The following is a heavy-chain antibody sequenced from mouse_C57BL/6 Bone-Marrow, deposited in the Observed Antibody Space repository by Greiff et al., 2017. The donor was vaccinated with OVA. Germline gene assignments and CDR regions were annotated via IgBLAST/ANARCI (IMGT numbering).Heavy chain of an antibody. Sequence: EVQGVESGGGLVQPGGSMKLSCVASGFTFSNYWMNWVRQSPEKGLEWVAQIRLKSDNYATHYAESVKGRFTISRDDSKSSVYLQMNNLRAEDTGIYYCTAYPGYYAMDYWGQGTSVTVSS. J-gene: IGHJ4*01. CDR1: GFTFSNYW. CDR3: TAYPGYYAMDY. CDR2: IRLKSDNYAT. D-gene: IGHD2-10*01. V-gene: IGHV6-3*01.